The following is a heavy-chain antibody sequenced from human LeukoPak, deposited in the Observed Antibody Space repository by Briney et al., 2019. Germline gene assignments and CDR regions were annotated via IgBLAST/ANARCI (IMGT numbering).Heavy chain of an antibody. V-gene: IGHV4-34*01. D-gene: IGHD5-24*01. CDR2: INHSGDT. J-gene: IGHJ4*02. CDR3: ARARGEVAIDY. CDR1: GGSFSGYY. Sequence: PSETLSLTCAVYGGSFSGYYWTWVRQPPGKGLEWIGEINHSGDTNYNPSLKSRVTLSVDTSKNQFSLKLNSVTAADTAVYYCARARGEVAIDYWGEGAPCTVS.